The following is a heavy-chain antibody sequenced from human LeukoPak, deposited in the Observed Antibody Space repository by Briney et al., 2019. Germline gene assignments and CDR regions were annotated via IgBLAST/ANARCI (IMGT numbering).Heavy chain of an antibody. CDR1: GGTFISYA. D-gene: IGHD3-10*01. Sequence: SVKVSCKASGGTFISYAISWVRQAPGQGLEWMGGIIPIFGTANYAQKLQGRATLTTDTSTSTAYMEPRSLRSDDTAVYYYARHFYGSGTYYHFDYWGQGTLVTVSS. V-gene: IGHV1-69*05. CDR2: IIPIFGTA. J-gene: IGHJ4*02. CDR3: ARHFYGSGTYYHFDY.